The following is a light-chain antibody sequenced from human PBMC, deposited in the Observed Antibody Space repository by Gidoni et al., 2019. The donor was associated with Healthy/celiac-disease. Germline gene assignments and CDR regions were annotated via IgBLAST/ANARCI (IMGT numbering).Light chain of an antibody. CDR2: AAS. CDR3: QQSYSTLKLT. J-gene: IGKJ4*01. V-gene: IGKV1-39*01. CDR1: QSISSY. Sequence: DIQMTQSPSSLSASVGDRVTITCRASQSISSYLNWDQQKPGKAPKLLIYAASSLQSGVPSRFSGSGSGTDFTLTISSLQPEAFATYYCQQSYSTLKLTFGGGTKVQIK.